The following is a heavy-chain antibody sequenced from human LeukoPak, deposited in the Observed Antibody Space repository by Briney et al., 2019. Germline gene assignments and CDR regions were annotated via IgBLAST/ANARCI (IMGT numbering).Heavy chain of an antibody. D-gene: IGHD5-18*01. Sequence: GGSLRLSCAASGFTFSSYEMHWVRQAPGKGLEWVSYISSSGSTIYYADSVKGRFTISRDNAKNSLYLQMNSLRAEDAAVYYCARAHLDTAMVRHYYYYYMDVWGKGTTVTVSS. CDR1: GFTFSSYE. J-gene: IGHJ6*03. V-gene: IGHV3-48*03. CDR2: ISSSGSTI. CDR3: ARAHLDTAMVRHYYYYYMDV.